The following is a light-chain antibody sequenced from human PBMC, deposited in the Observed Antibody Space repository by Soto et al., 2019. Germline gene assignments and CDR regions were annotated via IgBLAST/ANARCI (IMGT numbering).Light chain of an antibody. J-gene: IGKJ2*01. CDR2: GAS. Sequence: DIVMTQSPASLSLSPGDSATLSCRASQRVNSDLAWFQQKPGQPPRLVILGASIGATDNPSRFSGGGSGTECALTITGLQSEDFAVYYCQQYHDWPFTFGQGAKLEI. CDR1: QRVNSD. CDR3: QQYHDWPFT. V-gene: IGKV3D-15*01.